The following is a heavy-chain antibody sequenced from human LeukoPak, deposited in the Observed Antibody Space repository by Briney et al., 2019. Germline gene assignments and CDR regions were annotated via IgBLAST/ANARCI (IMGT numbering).Heavy chain of an antibody. Sequence: PGGSLRLSCAASGFIFSTYSMNWVRQAPGRGLKWVSSISSSRSFIYYADSVQGRFTISRDNAKNSLYLQMNSLRAEDTAVYYCARVTGGFYSHFDYWGQGTLVTVSS. J-gene: IGHJ4*02. CDR1: GFIFSTYS. CDR3: ARVTGGFYSHFDY. CDR2: ISSSRSFI. V-gene: IGHV3-21*01. D-gene: IGHD3-22*01.